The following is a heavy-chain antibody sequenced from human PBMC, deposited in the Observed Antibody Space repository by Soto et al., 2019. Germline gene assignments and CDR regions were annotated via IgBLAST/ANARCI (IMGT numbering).Heavy chain of an antibody. V-gene: IGHV1-24*01. CDR2: FDPEDGET. CDR3: ATHVQSYDILTGSRKNAFDI. CDR1: GYTLTELS. Sequence: EASVKVSCKVSGYTLTELSMHWVRQAPGKGLEWMGGFDPEDGETIYAQKFQGRVTMTEDTSTDTAYMELSSLRSEDTAVYYCATHVQSYDILTGSRKNAFDIWGQGTMVTVSS. D-gene: IGHD3-9*01. J-gene: IGHJ3*02.